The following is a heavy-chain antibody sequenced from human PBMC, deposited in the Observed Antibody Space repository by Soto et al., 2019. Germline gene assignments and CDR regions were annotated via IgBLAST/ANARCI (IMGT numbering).Heavy chain of an antibody. CDR2: IYTAGSA. D-gene: IGHD2-2*03. CDR1: GFTVSSYH. Sequence: QPGGSLRLSCAASGFTVSSYHMSWVRQAPGKGLEWVSIIYTAGSADFADSVKGRFTISRDNSKNTLYLQMNSLRAEDTAVYYCAKEGGYCSSTSCYGRVYYWGQGT. V-gene: IGHV3-66*01. CDR3: AKEGGYCSSTSCYGRVYY. J-gene: IGHJ4*02.